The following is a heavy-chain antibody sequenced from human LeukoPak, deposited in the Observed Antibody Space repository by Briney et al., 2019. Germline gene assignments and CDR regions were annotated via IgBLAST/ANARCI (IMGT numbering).Heavy chain of an antibody. J-gene: IGHJ4*02. CDR3: ARWYYYDSSGYNFDY. Sequence: GASVKVSCKASGYTFTSYGISWVRQAPGQGLEWMGWISAYNGNTNYAQKLQGRVTMTTDTSTSTAHMELRSLRSDDTAVYYCARWYYYDSSGYNFDYWGQGTLVTVSS. D-gene: IGHD3-22*01. CDR1: GYTFTSYG. CDR2: ISAYNGNT. V-gene: IGHV1-18*01.